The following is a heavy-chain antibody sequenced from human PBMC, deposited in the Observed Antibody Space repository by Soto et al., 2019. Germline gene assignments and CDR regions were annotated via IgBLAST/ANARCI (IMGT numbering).Heavy chain of an antibody. V-gene: IGHV5-51*01. D-gene: IGHD3-22*01. J-gene: IGHJ6*02. CDR3: ARHGIDYYDSSGYSGLGMDV. CDR2: FHAGDSES. Sequence: GESLKISCKGSGYSFTTYWIAWVRQMPGKGLEWVGSFHAGDSESRYSPSFQGQVTVSADRSISTAYLQWSSLKASDTAMYYCARHGIDYYDSSGYSGLGMDVWGQGTTVTVSS. CDR1: GYSFTTYW.